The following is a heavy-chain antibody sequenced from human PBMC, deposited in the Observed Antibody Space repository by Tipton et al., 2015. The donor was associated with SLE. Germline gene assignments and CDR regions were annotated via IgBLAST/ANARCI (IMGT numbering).Heavy chain of an antibody. D-gene: IGHD3-10*01. CDR2: IRSEAYGGTS. CDR1: GFSSNVYA. J-gene: IGHJ4*02. CDR3: CRRGQIRATGAGAGGYIDY. Sequence: SLRLSCTASGFSSNVYAMNWVRQAPGKGLEWVGFIRSEAYGGTSEYAASVKGRFTNSRAESKNNAYLQKNSLEAEDTAVYYCCRRGQIRATGAGAGGYIDYWDQGTQVAVTS. V-gene: IGHV3-49*04.